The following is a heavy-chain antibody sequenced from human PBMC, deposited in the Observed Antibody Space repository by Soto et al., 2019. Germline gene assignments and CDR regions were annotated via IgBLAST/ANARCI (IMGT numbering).Heavy chain of an antibody. CDR2: IYYSGST. D-gene: IGHD4-17*01. Sequence: PSETLSLTCTVSGGSISSYYWSWIRQPPGKGLEWIGYIYYSGSTNYNPSLKSRVTISVDTSKNQFSLKLSSVTAADTAVYYCARDSYGWFDPWGQGTLVTVSS. CDR1: GGSISSYY. CDR3: ARDSYGWFDP. V-gene: IGHV4-59*01. J-gene: IGHJ5*02.